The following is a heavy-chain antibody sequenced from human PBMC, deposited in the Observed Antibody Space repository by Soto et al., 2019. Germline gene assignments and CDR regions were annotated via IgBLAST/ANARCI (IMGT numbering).Heavy chain of an antibody. Sequence: QVQLQESGPGLVKPSQTLSLTCTVSGGSISSGDYYWSWIRQPPGKGLEWIGYIYYSGSTYYNPSLKSRVTISVDTSKNQFSLKLSSVTAADTAVYYCARAKITMIVVAPTSFDPWGQGTLVTVSS. CDR3: ARAKITMIVVAPTSFDP. D-gene: IGHD3-22*01. CDR2: IYYSGST. V-gene: IGHV4-30-4*01. J-gene: IGHJ5*02. CDR1: GGSISSGDYY.